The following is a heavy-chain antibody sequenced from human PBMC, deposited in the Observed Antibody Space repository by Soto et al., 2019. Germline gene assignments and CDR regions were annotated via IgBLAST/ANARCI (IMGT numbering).Heavy chain of an antibody. Sequence: PGGSLGLSCAASGFTFSSYAMSWVRQAPGKGLEWVSAISGSGGSTYYADSVKGRFTISRDNSKNTLYLQMNSLRAEDTAVYYCAKRRLRYFDWLDYWGQGTLVTVSS. V-gene: IGHV3-23*01. CDR1: GFTFSSYA. J-gene: IGHJ4*02. CDR2: ISGSGGST. D-gene: IGHD3-9*01. CDR3: AKRRLRYFDWLDY.